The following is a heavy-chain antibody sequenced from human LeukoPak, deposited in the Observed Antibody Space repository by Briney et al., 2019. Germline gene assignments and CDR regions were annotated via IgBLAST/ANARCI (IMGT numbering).Heavy chain of an antibody. J-gene: IGHJ3*02. CDR2: IYYSGST. V-gene: IGHV4-59*08. CDR3: ARAERSLGAGI. CDR1: GGSISSYY. D-gene: IGHD3-10*01. Sequence: SETLSLTCTVSGGSISSYYWSWIRQPPGKGLEWIGYIYYSGSTNYSPSLKSRVTISVDTSKNQFSLKLRSVTAADTAVYYCARAERSLGAGIWGQGTMVTVAS.